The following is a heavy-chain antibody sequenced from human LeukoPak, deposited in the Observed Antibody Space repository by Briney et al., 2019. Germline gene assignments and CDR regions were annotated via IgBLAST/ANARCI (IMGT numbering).Heavy chain of an antibody. Sequence: GGSLRLSCAASGFTFSSYGMSWVRQAPGKGLEWVSTLSGSGGSTYYADSVKGRFTISRGKSKNTLYLQMNGLRAEDTAVYYCARGHSGWYDYWGQGTLVTVSS. CDR3: ARGHSGWYDY. V-gene: IGHV3-23*01. J-gene: IGHJ4*02. CDR1: GFTFSSYG. D-gene: IGHD6-19*01. CDR2: LSGSGGST.